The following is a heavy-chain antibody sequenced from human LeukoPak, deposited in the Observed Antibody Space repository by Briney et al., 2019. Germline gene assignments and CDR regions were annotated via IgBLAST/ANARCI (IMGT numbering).Heavy chain of an antibody. CDR2: ISSSSSTI. D-gene: IGHD2-2*01. CDR1: GFTFSSYS. J-gene: IGHJ3*02. Sequence: GGSLRLSCAASGFTFSSYSMNWVRQAPGKGLEWVSYISSSSSTIYYADSVKGRFTISRDNAKNSLYLQMNSLRAEDTAVYYCASNYAADAFDIWGQGTMVTVSS. V-gene: IGHV3-48*01. CDR3: ASNYAADAFDI.